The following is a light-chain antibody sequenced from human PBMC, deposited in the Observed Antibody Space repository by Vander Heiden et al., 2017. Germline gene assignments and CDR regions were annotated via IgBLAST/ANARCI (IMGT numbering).Light chain of an antibody. CDR1: SSNSGAGYD. CDR2: DNN. V-gene: IGLV1-40*01. J-gene: IGLJ2*01. CDR3: QSYDSSLSGLV. Sequence: QFVLTQPPSVSGAPGQRVTISCTGSSSNSGAGYDVHWYQQSPGTAPRLLIYDNNNRPSGAPDRFSGSKSGTSASLAITGLEAEDEADFYCQSYDSSLSGLVFGGGTKLTVL.